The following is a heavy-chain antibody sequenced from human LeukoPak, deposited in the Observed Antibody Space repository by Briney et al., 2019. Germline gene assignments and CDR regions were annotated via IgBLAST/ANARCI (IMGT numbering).Heavy chain of an antibody. CDR2: INPNSGGT. J-gene: IGHJ4*02. CDR3: TRSRGLTAAAVRAVFDY. D-gene: IGHD6-13*01. Sequence: ASVKVSCKASGYTFTGYYMHWVRQAPGQGLEWMGWINPNSGGTNYAQKFQGRVTMTRDTSISTAYMELSRLRSDDTAVYYCTRSRGLTAAAVRAVFDYWGQGTLVTVSS. V-gene: IGHV1-2*02. CDR1: GYTFTGYY.